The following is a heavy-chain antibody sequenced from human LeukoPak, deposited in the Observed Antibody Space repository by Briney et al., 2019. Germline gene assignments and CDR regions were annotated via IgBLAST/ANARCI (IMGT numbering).Heavy chain of an antibody. J-gene: IGHJ4*02. CDR1: GYTFTSYA. Sequence: ASVKVSCKASGYTFTSYAMHWVRQAPGQRLEWMGWINAGNGNTKYSQKFQGRVTITRDTSASTAYMELSSLRSEDTAVYYCAKVGATVPRYFDYWGQGTLVTVSS. V-gene: IGHV1-3*01. CDR3: AKVGATVPRYFDY. D-gene: IGHD1-26*01. CDR2: INAGNGNT.